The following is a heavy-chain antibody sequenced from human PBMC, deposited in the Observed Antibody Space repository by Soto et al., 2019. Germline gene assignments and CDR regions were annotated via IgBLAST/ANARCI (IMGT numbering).Heavy chain of an antibody. CDR1: GFTFSSYA. V-gene: IGHV3-30-3*01. CDR2: ISYDGSNK. CDR3: ARAQPAVDCSGGSCYPLYYYYYGMDV. J-gene: IGHJ6*02. D-gene: IGHD2-15*01. Sequence: PGGSLRLSCAASGFTFSSYAMHWVRQAPGKGLEWVAVISYDGSNKYYADSVKGRFTISRDNSKNTLYLQMNSLRAEDTAVYYCARAQPAVDCSGGSCYPLYYYYYGMDVWGQGTTVTVSS.